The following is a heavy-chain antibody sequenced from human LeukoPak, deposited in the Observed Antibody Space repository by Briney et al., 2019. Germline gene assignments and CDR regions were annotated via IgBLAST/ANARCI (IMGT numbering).Heavy chain of an antibody. V-gene: IGHV3-21*01. CDR1: GLTFSSYS. Sequence: GRSLRLSCAPSGLTFSSYSTDCVRHPPRKWMEWVSSISSSSSYIYYADSVKGRFTISRDNAKNSLYLQMNSLRAEDTAVYYCASEMATKYYYYYMDVWGKGTTVTVS. D-gene: IGHD5-24*01. CDR2: ISSSSSYI. CDR3: ASEMATKYYYYYMDV. J-gene: IGHJ6*03.